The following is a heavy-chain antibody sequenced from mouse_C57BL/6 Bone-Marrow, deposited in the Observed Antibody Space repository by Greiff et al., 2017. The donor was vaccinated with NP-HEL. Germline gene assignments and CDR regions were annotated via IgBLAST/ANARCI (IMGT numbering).Heavy chain of an antibody. CDR1: GYTFTSYG. V-gene: IGHV1-81*01. Sequence: VQLVESGAELARPGASVKLSCKASGYTFTSYGISWVKQRTGQGLEWIGEIYPRSGNTYYNEKFKGKATLTADKSSSTAYMELRSLTSEDSAVYFCAREWLLRGYYAMDYWGQGTSVTVSS. D-gene: IGHD2-3*01. J-gene: IGHJ4*01. CDR3: AREWLLRGYYAMDY. CDR2: IYPRSGNT.